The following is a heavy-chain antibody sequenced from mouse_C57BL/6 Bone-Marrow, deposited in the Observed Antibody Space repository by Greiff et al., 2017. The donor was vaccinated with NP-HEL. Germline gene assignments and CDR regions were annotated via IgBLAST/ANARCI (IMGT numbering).Heavy chain of an antibody. CDR1: GYTFTSYG. CDR2: IYPRSGNT. V-gene: IGHV1-81*01. D-gene: IGHD1-1*01. Sequence: QVQLQQSGAELARPGASVKLSCKASGYTFTSYGISWVKQRTGQGLEWIGEIYPRSGNTYYNEKFKGKATLTADKSSSTAYMELRSLTSEDSAVYSCALFYYGSSGYFDVWGTGTTVTVSS. CDR3: ALFYYGSSGYFDV. J-gene: IGHJ1*03.